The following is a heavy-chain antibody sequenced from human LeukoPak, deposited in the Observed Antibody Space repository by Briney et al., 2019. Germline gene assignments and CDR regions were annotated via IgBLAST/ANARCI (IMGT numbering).Heavy chain of an antibody. CDR2: IYYSGST. CDR3: ARAHVDTAMVVDY. Sequence: PSETLSLTCTVPGGSISSHYWSWIRQPPGKGLEWIGYIYYSGSTNYNPSLKSRVTISVDTSKNQFSLKLSSVTAADTAVYYCARAHVDTAMVVDYWGQGTLVTVSS. V-gene: IGHV4-59*11. J-gene: IGHJ4*02. CDR1: GGSISSHY. D-gene: IGHD5-18*01.